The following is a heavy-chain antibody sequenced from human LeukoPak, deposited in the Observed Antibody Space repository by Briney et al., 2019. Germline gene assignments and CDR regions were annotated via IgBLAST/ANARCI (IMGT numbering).Heavy chain of an antibody. CDR3: ARDLEEWLLSLLGY. CDR2: INPNSGGT. CDR1: GGTFSSYA. V-gene: IGHV1-2*06. J-gene: IGHJ4*02. D-gene: IGHD3-3*01. Sequence: AASVKVSCKASGGTFSSYAISWVRQAPGQGLEWMGRINPNSGGTNYAQKFRGRVTMTRDTSISTAYMELSRLRSDDTAVYYCARDLEEWLLSLLGYWGQGTLVTVSS.